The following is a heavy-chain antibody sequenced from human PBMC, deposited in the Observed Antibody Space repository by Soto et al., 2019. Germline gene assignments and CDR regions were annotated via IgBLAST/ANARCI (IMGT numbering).Heavy chain of an antibody. Sequence: GGSLRLSCAGSAFTFSDSYLSWIRQGPGKGLEWVSSISMTSTNTNYADSVKGRFTISRDNAKNSLYLQINRLRAEDTAVYYCAILTWRPTGGGTFDYWGPGTLVTVSS. CDR3: AILTWRPTGGGTFDY. CDR2: ISMTSTNT. V-gene: IGHV3-11*06. CDR1: AFTFSDSY. J-gene: IGHJ4*02. D-gene: IGHD3-16*01.